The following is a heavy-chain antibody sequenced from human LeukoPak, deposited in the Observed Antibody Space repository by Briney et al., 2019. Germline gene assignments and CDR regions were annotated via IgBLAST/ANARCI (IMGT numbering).Heavy chain of an antibody. CDR2: IYTSGST. J-gene: IGHJ5*02. D-gene: IGHD3-22*01. CDR3: ARDRGDYYDSSGYYPRFDP. Sequence: SETLSLTCTVSGGSISSYYWSWIRQPAGKGLEWIGRIYTSGSTNYNPSLKSRVTMSVDTSKNQFSLKLNSVTAADTAVYYCARDRGDYYDSSGYYPRFDPWGQGTLVTVSS. V-gene: IGHV4-4*07. CDR1: GGSISSYY.